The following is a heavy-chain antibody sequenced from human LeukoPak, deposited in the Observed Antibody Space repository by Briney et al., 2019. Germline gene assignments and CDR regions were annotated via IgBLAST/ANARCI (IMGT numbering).Heavy chain of an antibody. CDR1: GFTFSSYA. J-gene: IGHJ6*02. CDR2: ISYDGSNK. V-gene: IGHV3-30-3*01. D-gene: IGHD4-23*01. CDR3: ARGGNSPYYYGMDV. Sequence: GGSLRLSCAASGFTFSSYAMHWVRQAPGKGLEWVAVISYDGSNKYYADSVKGRFTMSRDNSKNTLYLQMNSLRAEDTAVYYCARGGNSPYYYGMDVWGQGTTVTVSS.